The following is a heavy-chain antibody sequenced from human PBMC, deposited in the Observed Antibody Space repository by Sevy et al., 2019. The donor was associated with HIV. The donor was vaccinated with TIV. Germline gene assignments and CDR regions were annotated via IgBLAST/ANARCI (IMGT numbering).Heavy chain of an antibody. Sequence: GGSLRLSCAASGFTFSSYEMNWVRQAPGKGLEWVSYISSSGSTIYYADSVKGRFTISRDNAKNSLYLQMNSLRAEDTAVYYCAREGGYDIVEEGPWFDPWGQGTLVTVSS. J-gene: IGHJ5*02. V-gene: IGHV3-48*03. CDR2: ISSSGSTI. CDR1: GFTFSSYE. D-gene: IGHD2-15*01. CDR3: AREGGYDIVEEGPWFDP.